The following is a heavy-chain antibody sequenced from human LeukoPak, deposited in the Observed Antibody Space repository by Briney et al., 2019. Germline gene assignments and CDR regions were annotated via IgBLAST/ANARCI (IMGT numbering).Heavy chain of an antibody. CDR1: GGTFSSYA. J-gene: IGHJ4*02. CDR3: ATSGTMVRGVHFDY. CDR2: IIPIFGTA. D-gene: IGHD3-10*01. V-gene: IGHV1-69*05. Sequence: GASVKVSCKASGGTFSSYAISWVRQAPGQGLEWMGGIIPIFGTANYAQKFQGRVTITTDESTSTAYMELSSLRSEDTAVYYCATSGTMVRGVHFDYWGQGTLVTASS.